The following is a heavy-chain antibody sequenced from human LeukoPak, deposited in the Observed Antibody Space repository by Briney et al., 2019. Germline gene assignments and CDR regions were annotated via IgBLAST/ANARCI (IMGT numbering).Heavy chain of an antibody. CDR1: GFTFNSYA. Sequence: PGGSLRLSCAGSGFTFNSYAMHWVRQAPGKGLEYVSGISSNGGSTYHANSVHGRFAISRDNSKDTLYLQMGSLRAEDMAVYYCAREYCTNGVCYKRFAYWGQGTLVTVSS. D-gene: IGHD2-8*01. V-gene: IGHV3-64*01. J-gene: IGHJ4*02. CDR2: ISSNGGST. CDR3: AREYCTNGVCYKRFAY.